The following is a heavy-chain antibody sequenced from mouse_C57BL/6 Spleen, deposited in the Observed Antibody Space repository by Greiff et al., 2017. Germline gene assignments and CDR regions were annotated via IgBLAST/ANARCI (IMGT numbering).Heavy chain of an antibody. CDR2: INPNNGGT. CDR1: GYTFTDYY. Sequence: EVKLQQSGPELVKPGASVKISCKASGYTFTDYYMNWVKQSHGKSLEWIGDINPNNGGTSYNQKFKGKATLTVDKSSSTAYMELRSLTSEDSAVYYCARDYYGRIMDYWGQGTSVTVSS. J-gene: IGHJ4*01. D-gene: IGHD1-1*01. V-gene: IGHV1-26*01. CDR3: ARDYYGRIMDY.